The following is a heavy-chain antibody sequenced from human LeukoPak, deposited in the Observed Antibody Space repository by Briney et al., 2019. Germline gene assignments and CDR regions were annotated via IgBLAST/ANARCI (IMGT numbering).Heavy chain of an antibody. CDR2: MNPNSGNT. J-gene: IGHJ4*02. CDR1: GYTFTSYY. V-gene: IGHV1-8*02. D-gene: IGHD2-15*01. CDR3: ARARYCSGGSCSGDY. Sequence: GASVKVSCKASGYTFTSYYMHWVRQAPGQGLEWMGWMNPNSGNTGYAQKFQGRVTMTRNTSISTAYMELSSLRSEDTAVYYCARARYCSGGSCSGDYWGQGTLVTVSS.